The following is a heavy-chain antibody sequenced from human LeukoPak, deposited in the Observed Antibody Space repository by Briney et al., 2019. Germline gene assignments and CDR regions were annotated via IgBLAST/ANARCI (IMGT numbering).Heavy chain of an antibody. CDR3: ARSRGSIAARPTLFDY. V-gene: IGHV3-7*01. J-gene: IGHJ4*02. Sequence: PGGSLRLSCAASGFTFSSYWMSWVRQAPGKGLEWVASIKQDGSEKYYVDSVKGRFTISRDNAKNSLYLQMNSLRAEDTAVYYCARSRGSIAARPTLFDYWGQGTLVTVSS. D-gene: IGHD6-6*01. CDR1: GFTFSSYW. CDR2: IKQDGSEK.